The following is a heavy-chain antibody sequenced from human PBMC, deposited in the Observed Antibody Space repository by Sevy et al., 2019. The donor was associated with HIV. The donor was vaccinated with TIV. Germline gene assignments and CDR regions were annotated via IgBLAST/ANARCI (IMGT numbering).Heavy chain of an antibody. CDR3: ARGRFSGSYYENY. CDR2: IIQDGSDK. Sequence: GGSLRLSCAASGFTLSNYWMSWVRQAPGKGLEWVANIIQDGSDKYYVDSVKGRFTISRDNAKNSLYLQMNSLRVEDTAVYYCARGRFSGSYYENYWGQGTLVTVSS. CDR1: GFTLSNYW. D-gene: IGHD1-26*01. V-gene: IGHV3-7*01. J-gene: IGHJ4*02.